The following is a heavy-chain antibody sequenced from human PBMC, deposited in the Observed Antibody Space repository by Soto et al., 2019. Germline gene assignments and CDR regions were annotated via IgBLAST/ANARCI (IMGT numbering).Heavy chain of an antibody. J-gene: IGHJ6*03. CDR2: IYYSGST. V-gene: IGHV4-31*03. D-gene: IGHD3-10*01. CDR1: GGSISSGGYY. CDR3: ARDVQGEVVRGVIIRDGYTDG. Sequence: PSETLSLTCTVSGGSISSGGYYWSWIRQHPGKGLEWIGYIYYSGSTYYNPSLKSRVTISVDTSKNQFSLKLSSVTAADTAVYYCARDVQGEVVRGVIIRDGYTDGWGKGTMVTVAS.